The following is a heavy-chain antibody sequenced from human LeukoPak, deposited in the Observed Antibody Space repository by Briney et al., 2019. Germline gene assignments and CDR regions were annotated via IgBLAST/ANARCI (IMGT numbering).Heavy chain of an antibody. CDR2: INPSGGST. V-gene: IGHV1-46*02. D-gene: IGHD3-22*01. J-gene: IGHJ5*01. CDR3: ARDYDSSGYWFDY. Sequence: ASVKVSCKSSGYDFKTYAVSWVRQAPGQGLEWMGIINPSGGSTSYAQKFQGRVTMTRDTSTSTVYMELSSLRSEDTAVYYCARDYDSSGYWFDYWGQGTLVTVSS. CDR1: GYDFKTYA.